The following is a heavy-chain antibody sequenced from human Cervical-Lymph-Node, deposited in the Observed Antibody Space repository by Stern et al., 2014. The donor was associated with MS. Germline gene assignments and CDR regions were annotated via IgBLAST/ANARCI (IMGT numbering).Heavy chain of an antibody. CDR1: GYNFTRYT. J-gene: IGHJ4*02. Sequence: QVQLVQSGSELRKPGASVKLSCKSSGYNFTRYTMNWLRQSPGQGLEWMGWININTGTPTYAHGFTGQFVFSFDTSDSSTYLQINNLKAEDTAVYYCARGRRDYDNSPYFDYWGQGTLVTVSS. CDR3: ARGRRDYDNSPYFDY. CDR2: ININTGTP. V-gene: IGHV7-4-1*02. D-gene: IGHD3-22*01.